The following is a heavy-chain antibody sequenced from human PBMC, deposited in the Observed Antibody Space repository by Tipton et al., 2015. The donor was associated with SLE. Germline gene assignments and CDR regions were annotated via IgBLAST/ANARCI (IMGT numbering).Heavy chain of an antibody. CDR3: ARGKGRNWGWGWFDP. CDR2: INHSGST. V-gene: IGHV4-34*01. Sequence: TLSLTCAVYGGSFSGYYWSWIRQPPGKGLQWIGEINHSGSTNYNPSLKSRLTILVDTSKNQFSLKLSSVTAADTAGYYCARGKGRNWGWGWFDPWGQGILVTVSS. CDR1: GGSFSGYY. D-gene: IGHD7-27*01. J-gene: IGHJ5*02.